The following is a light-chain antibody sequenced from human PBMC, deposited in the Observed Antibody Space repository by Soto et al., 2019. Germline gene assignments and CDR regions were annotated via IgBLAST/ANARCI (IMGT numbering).Light chain of an antibody. J-gene: IGLJ2*01. CDR3: SSYTSSNTLL. Sequence: QSVLTQPASVSGSPGQSITISCTGTSSDVGAYNYVSWYQHHPGKAPKLLIYEVHNRPSGVSDRFSASKSANTASLTISGLQAEDEADYYCSSYTSSNTLLFGGGTKVTVL. CDR1: SSDVGAYNY. CDR2: EVH. V-gene: IGLV2-14*01.